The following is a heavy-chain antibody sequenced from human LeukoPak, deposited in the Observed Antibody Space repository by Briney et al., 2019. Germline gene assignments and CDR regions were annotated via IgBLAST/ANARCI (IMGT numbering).Heavy chain of an antibody. V-gene: IGHV4-59*01. J-gene: IGHJ3*02. CDR1: GGSISSYY. CDR3: ARVAAVEMATLPGAFDI. CDR2: IYYSGST. Sequence: SETLSLTCTVSGGSISSYYWSWIRQPPGKGLEWIGYIYYSGSTNYNPSLKSRVTISVDTSKNQFSLKLSSVTAADKAVYYCARVAAVEMATLPGAFDIWGQGTMVTVSS. D-gene: IGHD5-24*01.